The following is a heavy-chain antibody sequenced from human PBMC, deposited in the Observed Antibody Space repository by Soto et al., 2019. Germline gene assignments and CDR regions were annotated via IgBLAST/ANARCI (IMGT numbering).Heavy chain of an antibody. D-gene: IGHD2-15*01. CDR2: ITGSGTVT. CDR1: GIIFSDYH. J-gene: IGHJ3*02. V-gene: IGHV3-11*01. CDR3: ASLQTLYCSGGSCYSDDGDAFDI. Sequence: GGSLRLSCAASGIIFSDYHMDWFRRAPGKGLEWVSSITGSGTVTYYAESVQGRFTISRDHAKNSVYLQMNSLRAEDTAVYYCASLQTLYCSGGSCYSDDGDAFDIWGQGTMVTVSS.